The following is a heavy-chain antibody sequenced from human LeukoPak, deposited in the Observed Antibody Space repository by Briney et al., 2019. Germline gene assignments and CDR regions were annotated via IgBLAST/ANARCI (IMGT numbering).Heavy chain of an antibody. CDR3: ARDRLVVVVAVNGMDV. J-gene: IGHJ6*02. Sequence: GGSLRLSCAASGFTFSSSWMHWGRQAPGKGLVWVSRINSDGSITTYADSVRGRFTISRDNAKNTLYLQMNSLRAEDTAVYYCARDRLVVVVAVNGMDVWGQGTTVTVSS. D-gene: IGHD2-15*01. CDR2: INSDGSIT. CDR1: GFTFSSSW. V-gene: IGHV3-74*01.